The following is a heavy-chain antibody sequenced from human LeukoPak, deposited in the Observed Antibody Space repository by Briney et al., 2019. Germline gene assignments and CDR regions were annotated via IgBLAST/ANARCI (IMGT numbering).Heavy chain of an antibody. CDR1: GYSFTSYW. D-gene: IGHD2-2*01. J-gene: IGHJ4*02. Sequence: GEPLKISCKGSGYSFTSYWIGWVRQMPGKGLEWMGIIYPGDSDTRYSPSFQGQVTISADKSISTAYLQWSSLKASDTAMYYCARRGRYCSSTSCSYFDYWGQGTLVTVSS. CDR3: ARRGRYCSSTSCSYFDY. V-gene: IGHV5-51*01. CDR2: IYPGDSDT.